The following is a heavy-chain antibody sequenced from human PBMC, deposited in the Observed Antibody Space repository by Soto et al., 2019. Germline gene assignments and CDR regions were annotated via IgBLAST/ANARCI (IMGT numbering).Heavy chain of an antibody. V-gene: IGHV4-59*08. J-gene: IGHJ4*02. CDR1: GGSISRYY. CDR2: IYDSENT. CDR3: ARHEKGSSFDH. Sequence: SGTLPLTCSVSGGSISRYYWSWIRQSPGKGLEWIGFIYDSENTNYNPSLKSRVTISGDTSKNQLSLTLSSVTAADTAIYYCARHEKGSSFDHWGQGALVTVSS. D-gene: IGHD6-6*01.